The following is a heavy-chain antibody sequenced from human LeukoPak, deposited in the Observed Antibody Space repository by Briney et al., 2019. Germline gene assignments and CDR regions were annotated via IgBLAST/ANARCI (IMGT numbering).Heavy chain of an antibody. CDR1: GFTFANYA. V-gene: IGHV3-48*03. Sequence: GGSLRLSCAASGFTFANYAMNWVRQAPGKGLEWVSYISTSGITIYYADSVKGRFTISRDNAKNSLYLQMNSLRAEDTAVYYCARVNKFVSSSSGLAWGQGTLVTVSS. CDR2: ISTSGITI. J-gene: IGHJ5*02. D-gene: IGHD6-6*01. CDR3: ARVNKFVSSSSGLA.